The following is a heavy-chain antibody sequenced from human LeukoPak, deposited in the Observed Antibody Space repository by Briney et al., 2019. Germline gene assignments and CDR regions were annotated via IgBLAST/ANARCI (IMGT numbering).Heavy chain of an antibody. J-gene: IGHJ4*02. CDR2: IYTSGST. Sequence: SETLSLTCTVSGGSISSYYWSWIRQPAGKGLEWIGRIYTSGSTNYNPSLKSRVTMSVDTSKNQFSLKLSSVTAADTAVYYCARGQWELLPAASYYFDYWGQGTLVTVSS. D-gene: IGHD1-26*01. V-gene: IGHV4-4*07. CDR3: ARGQWELLPAASYYFDY. CDR1: GGSISSYY.